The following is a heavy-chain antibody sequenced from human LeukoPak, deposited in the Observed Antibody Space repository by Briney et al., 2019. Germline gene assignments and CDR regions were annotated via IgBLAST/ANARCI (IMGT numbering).Heavy chain of an antibody. D-gene: IGHD6-19*01. CDR2: ISGSGGKT. CDR1: GFTFSSHG. V-gene: IGHV3-23*01. Sequence: GGSLRLSCAASGFTFSSHGMSWARQATGRGLEWVSTISGSGGKTYYAHFVKGRFTISRDNSKNTVYLQMNSLRAEDTAVFYCTNGPHVSSAFYYSDYWGLGTQVTVSS. J-gene: IGHJ4*01. CDR3: TNGPHVSSAFYYSDY.